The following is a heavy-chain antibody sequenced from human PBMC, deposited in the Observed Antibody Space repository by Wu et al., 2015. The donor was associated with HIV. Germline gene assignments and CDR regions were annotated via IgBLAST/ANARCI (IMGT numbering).Heavy chain of an antibody. V-gene: IGHV1-69*05. Sequence: QVQLVQSGAEVKKPGSSVKVSCKASGGTFSSYAISWVRQAPGQGLEWMGGIIPIFGTANYAQKFQGRVTITTDESTSTAYMELSRLRSDDTAVYYCAEGEQWLGGSGVRSTPWGRGTLVHRLL. J-gene: IGHJ4*03. D-gene: IGHD6-19*01. CDR3: AEGEQWLGGSGVRSTP. CDR2: IIPIFGTA. CDR1: GGTFSSYA.